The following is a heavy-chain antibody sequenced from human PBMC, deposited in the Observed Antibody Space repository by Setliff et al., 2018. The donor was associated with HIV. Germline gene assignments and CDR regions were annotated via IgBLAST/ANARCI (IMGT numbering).Heavy chain of an antibody. J-gene: IGHJ4*02. CDR3: ARGVRDNSGWSSYYFDY. CDR2: VTHSGRT. D-gene: IGHD6-19*01. CDR1: GGSFSGYY. V-gene: IGHV4-34*01. Sequence: PSETLSLTCAVYGGSFSGYYWSWIRQPPGKGLEWIGEVTHSGRTNYNPSLESRVTMSLDSSRKQFSLRLISVTAADTAVYYCARGVRDNSGWSSYYFDYWGQGTLVTVSS.